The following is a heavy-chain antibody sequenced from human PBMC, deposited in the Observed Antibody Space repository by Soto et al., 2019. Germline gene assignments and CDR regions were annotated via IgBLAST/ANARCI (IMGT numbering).Heavy chain of an antibody. CDR2: IIPIFGTA. Sequence: ASVKVSCKASGGTFSSYAISWVRQAPGQGLEWMGGIIPIFGTANYAQKFQGRVTITADESTSTAYMELSSLRSEDTAVYCCARVTVQTNQRYYYYGMDVWGQGTTVTVSS. J-gene: IGHJ6*02. D-gene: IGHD1-1*01. V-gene: IGHV1-69*13. CDR1: GGTFSSYA. CDR3: ARVTVQTNQRYYYYGMDV.